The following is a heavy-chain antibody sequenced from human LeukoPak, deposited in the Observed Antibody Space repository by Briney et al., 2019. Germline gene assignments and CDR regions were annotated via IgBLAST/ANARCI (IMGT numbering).Heavy chain of an antibody. V-gene: IGHV1-46*01. D-gene: IGHD6-19*01. Sequence: ASVKVSCKASGYTFTSYYMHWVRQPPGQGLEWMGIINPSGGSTSYAQKFQGRVTMTRDTSTSTVYLELSSWRSEDPAVYYCASWGVAGRGGDYWGQGTLVTVSS. CDR2: INPSGGST. J-gene: IGHJ4*02. CDR3: ASWGVAGRGGDY. CDR1: GYTFTSYY.